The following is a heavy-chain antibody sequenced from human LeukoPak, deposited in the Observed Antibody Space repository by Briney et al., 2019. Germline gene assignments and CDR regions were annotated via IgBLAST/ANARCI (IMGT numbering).Heavy chain of an antibody. CDR1: GFTFSSYS. CDR2: INHSGST. D-gene: IGHD5-18*01. CDR3: ARGATAMDFDY. V-gene: IGHV4-34*01. Sequence: PGGSLRLSCAASGFTFSSYSMNWVRQPPGKGLEWIGEINHSGSTNYNPSLKSRVTISVDTSKNQFSLKLSSVTAADTAVYYCARGATAMDFDYWGQGTLVTVSS. J-gene: IGHJ4*02.